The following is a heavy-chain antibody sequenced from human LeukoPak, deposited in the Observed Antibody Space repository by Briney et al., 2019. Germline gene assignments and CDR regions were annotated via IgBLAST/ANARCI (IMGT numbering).Heavy chain of an antibody. CDR1: GFTFSSYA. CDR3: VKDGSYIAFDI. Sequence: GGSLRLSCAASGFTFSSYAMSWVRQAPGKGLEWVSAISGSGGSTYYADSVKGRFTISRDNTKNTLYLQMTSLKVEDTVLYYCVKDGSYIAFDIWGLGAMVTVSS. J-gene: IGHJ3*02. CDR2: ISGSGGST. D-gene: IGHD1-26*01. V-gene: IGHV3-23*01.